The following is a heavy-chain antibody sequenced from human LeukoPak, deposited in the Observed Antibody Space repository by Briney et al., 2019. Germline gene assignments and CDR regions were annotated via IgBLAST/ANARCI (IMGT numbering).Heavy chain of an antibody. Sequence: GGSLRLSCAASGFTFSDNYMTWVRQAPGKGLEWLSYISGNGGDIQYADSVKGRFTISRDNAKNLLYLQMNSLRAEDTAVYYCAVHRYYDSSGYPSHPAIIDYWGQGTLVTVSS. CDR1: GFTFSDNY. J-gene: IGHJ4*02. D-gene: IGHD3-22*01. V-gene: IGHV3-11*04. CDR2: ISGNGGDI. CDR3: AVHRYYDSSGYPSHPAIIDY.